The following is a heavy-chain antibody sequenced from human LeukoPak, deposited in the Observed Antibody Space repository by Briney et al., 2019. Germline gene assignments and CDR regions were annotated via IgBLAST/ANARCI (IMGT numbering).Heavy chain of an antibody. V-gene: IGHV4-39*01. Sequence: SETLSLTGTVSGGSIRSSYYYWGWIRQPPGKGLEWIGSIYYSGSTYYNPSLKSRVTISVDTSKNQFSLKLSSVTAADTAVYYCARLESSHSSSWYRGIRYYYYGMDVWGQGTTVTVSS. CDR1: GGSIRSSYYY. CDR3: ARLESSHSSSWYRGIRYYYYGMDV. D-gene: IGHD6-13*01. J-gene: IGHJ6*02. CDR2: IYYSGST.